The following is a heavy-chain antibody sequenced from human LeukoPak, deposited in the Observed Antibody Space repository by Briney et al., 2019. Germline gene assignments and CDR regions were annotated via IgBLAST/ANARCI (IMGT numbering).Heavy chain of an antibody. J-gene: IGHJ6*03. D-gene: IGHD3-10*01. CDR3: AREGKITMVRGVIRYYYMDV. V-gene: IGHV4-39*07. CDR1: GGSISSSSYY. CDR2: INHSGST. Sequence: PSETLSLTCTVSGGSISSSSYYWSWIRQPPGKGLEWIGEINHSGSTNYNPSLKSRVTISVDTSKNQFSLKLSSVTAADTAVYYCAREGKITMVRGVIRYYYMDVWGKGTTVTISS.